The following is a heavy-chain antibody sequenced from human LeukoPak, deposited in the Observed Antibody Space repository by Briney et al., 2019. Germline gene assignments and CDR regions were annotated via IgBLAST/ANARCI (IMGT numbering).Heavy chain of an antibody. CDR2: INPNSGGT. J-gene: IGHJ4*02. Sequence: ASVKVSCKASGYTFTDYYMHWVRQAPGQGLEWMGWINPNSGGTNYAQKFQGRVTITRNTSISTAYMELSSLRSEDTAVYYCARSGRVTYYYFDVWGQGTLVTVSS. D-gene: IGHD5-12*01. CDR3: ARSGRVTYYYFDV. CDR1: GYTFTDYY. V-gene: IGHV1-2*02.